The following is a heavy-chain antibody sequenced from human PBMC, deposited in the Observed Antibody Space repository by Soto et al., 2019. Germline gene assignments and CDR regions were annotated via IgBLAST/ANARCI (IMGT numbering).Heavy chain of an antibody. CDR2: LYYSGST. Sequence: QVQLQESGPGLVKPSETLSLTCTVSGGSISGYFWTWIRQPPGKGLEWIGYLYYSGSTNYNPSLKRRVTISVGTSKNQFSLKLSSVTAADTAVYYCARHANRNYGLYYFDYWGQGTLVTVSS. V-gene: IGHV4-59*08. D-gene: IGHD4-4*01. J-gene: IGHJ4*02. CDR1: GGSISGYF. CDR3: ARHANRNYGLYYFDY.